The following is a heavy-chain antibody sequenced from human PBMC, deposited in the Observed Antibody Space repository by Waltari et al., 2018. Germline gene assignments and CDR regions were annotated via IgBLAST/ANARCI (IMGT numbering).Heavy chain of an antibody. Sequence: EVQLVESGGGSVQPGGCLRLSCAASGMPFSHYWMIWVRQAPGKGVEWVANIKQDGSENNYVDSVEGRFSSARDNAQNSLYLQMNSLRAEDTAIYYCVTGLTTVTAKDYFDHWGQGALVTVS. D-gene: IGHD4-17*01. CDR1: GMPFSHYW. CDR2: IKQDGSEN. V-gene: IGHV3-7*01. J-gene: IGHJ4*02. CDR3: VTGLTTVTAKDYFDH.